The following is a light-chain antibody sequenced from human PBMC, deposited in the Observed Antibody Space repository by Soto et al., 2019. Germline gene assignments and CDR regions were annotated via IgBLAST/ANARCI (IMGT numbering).Light chain of an antibody. CDR3: QQYDNWPIT. Sequence: EIVMTQSPATLSVSPGERATLSCRASQSISSNLAWYRQKPGQAPWLLIYGASARATGLPARISGSGSGTEFTLTINSLQSEDFAVYYCQQYDNWPITFGQGTRLEIK. CDR2: GAS. V-gene: IGKV3-15*01. CDR1: QSISSN. J-gene: IGKJ5*01.